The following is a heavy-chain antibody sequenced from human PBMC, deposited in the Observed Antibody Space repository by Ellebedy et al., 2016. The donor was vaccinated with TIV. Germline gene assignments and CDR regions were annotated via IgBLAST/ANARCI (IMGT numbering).Heavy chain of an antibody. J-gene: IGHJ5*02. CDR1: GYTFTNYY. D-gene: IGHD2-8*02. Sequence: AASVKVSCKASGYTFTNYYIHWVRQAPGQGLEWMGIIDPSDGVTNYPQKFQGRVTMTRDTSTSTLYMQLISLRSEGTAVYYCAREARGTGGFDPWGQGTLVTVSS. V-gene: IGHV1-46*01. CDR3: AREARGTGGFDP. CDR2: IDPSDGVT.